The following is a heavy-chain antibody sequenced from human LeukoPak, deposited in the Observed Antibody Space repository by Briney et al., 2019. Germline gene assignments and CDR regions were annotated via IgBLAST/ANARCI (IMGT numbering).Heavy chain of an antibody. CDR2: INPNRGGT. J-gene: IGHJ4*02. D-gene: IGHD3-10*01. CDR3: LGTECKWEFGVLLYHRYLPY. V-gene: IGHV1-2*02. Sequence: GASVKVSCKSSGYTFTGYYIHWVRQSPAQGLEWVGWINPNRGGTNYAQKFHGRVTITRDRSNSTAYMELSKQRSDDTALYYFLGTECKWEFGVLLYHRYLPYWGEGTLVTVSS. CDR1: GYTFTGYY.